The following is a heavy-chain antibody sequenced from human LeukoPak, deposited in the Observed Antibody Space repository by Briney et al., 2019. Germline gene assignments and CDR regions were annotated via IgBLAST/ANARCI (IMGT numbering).Heavy chain of an antibody. CDR3: ARYRGRYAHEYFQH. J-gene: IGHJ1*01. V-gene: IGHV4-4*02. CDR1: GGSISSSNW. CDR2: IYHSGST. Sequence: PSGTLSLTCAVSGGSISSSNWWSWVRQPPGKGLEWIGEIYHSGSTTYNPSLKSRVTISVDKSKNQFPLTLSSVTAADTAVYYCARYRGRYAHEYFQHWGQGTLVTVSS. D-gene: IGHD1-26*01.